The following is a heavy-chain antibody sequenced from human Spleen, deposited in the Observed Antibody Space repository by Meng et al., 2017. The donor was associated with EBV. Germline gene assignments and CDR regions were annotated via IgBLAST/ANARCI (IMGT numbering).Heavy chain of an antibody. Sequence: QLPLQRSGPDLVRPSETRSLPCTVSGGSISSSYYWGWIRQPPGKGLEWIGSVFYSGSTFYKSSLRSRLTISVDTSKNQFSLKLSSVTAADTAVYYCARDSYSYGDSWFDPWGQGTLVTVSS. CDR1: GGSISSSYY. J-gene: IGHJ5*02. V-gene: IGHV4-39*07. D-gene: IGHD2-21*02. CDR2: VFYSGST. CDR3: ARDSYSYGDSWFDP.